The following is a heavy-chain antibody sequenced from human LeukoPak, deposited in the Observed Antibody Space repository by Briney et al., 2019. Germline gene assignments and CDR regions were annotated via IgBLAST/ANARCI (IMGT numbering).Heavy chain of an antibody. J-gene: IGHJ5*02. CDR1: GGSISSYF. D-gene: IGHD3-3*01. Sequence: SETLSLTCTVSGGSISSYFWSWIRQSPGKGLEWIGYIYYSGSTNYNPSLKSRVTISVDTSKNQFSLKLSSVTAADTAVYYCARVRNRYDFWSGYLNPWGQGTLVTVSS. CDR3: ARVRNRYDFWSGYLNP. V-gene: IGHV4-59*01. CDR2: IYYSGST.